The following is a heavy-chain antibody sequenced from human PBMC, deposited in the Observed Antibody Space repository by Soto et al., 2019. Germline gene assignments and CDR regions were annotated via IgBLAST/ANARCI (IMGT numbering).Heavy chain of an antibody. CDR2: ISGSGGST. D-gene: IGHD3-22*01. CDR1: GFTFSSYA. V-gene: IGHV3-23*01. CDR3: AKDCSSGYVRGFDY. Sequence: EVQLLESGGGLVQPGGSLRLSCAASGFTFSSYAMSWVRQAPGKGLEWVSAISGSGGSTYYADSVKGRFTITRDNSKNSLYLQMNSLRDEDTAVYYWAKDCSSGYVRGFDYWGQGTLVTVSS. J-gene: IGHJ4*02.